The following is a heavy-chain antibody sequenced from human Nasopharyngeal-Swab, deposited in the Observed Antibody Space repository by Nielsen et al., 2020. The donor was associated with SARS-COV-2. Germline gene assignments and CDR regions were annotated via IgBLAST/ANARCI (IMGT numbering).Heavy chain of an antibody. CDR2: INSDGSST. D-gene: IGHD6-13*01. CDR3: AKDQSSTWYYLDY. V-gene: IGHV3-74*01. J-gene: IGHJ4*02. Sequence: GGSLRLSCAASGFTFSSYWMHWVRQAPGKGLVWVSRINSDGSSTSYADSVKGRFTISRDNSKNTLYLQMNSLRAEDTAVYYCAKDQSSTWYYLDYWGQGTLVTVSS. CDR1: GFTFSSYW.